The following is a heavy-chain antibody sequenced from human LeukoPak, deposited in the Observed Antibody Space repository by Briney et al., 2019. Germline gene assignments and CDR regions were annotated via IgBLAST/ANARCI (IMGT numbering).Heavy chain of an antibody. CDR3: ARGPLHDFWSGYLDY. V-gene: IGHV1-69*05. CDR1: GGTFSSYA. CDR2: IIPIFGTA. D-gene: IGHD3-3*01. J-gene: IGHJ4*02. Sequence: ASVKVSCKASGGTFSSYAISWVRQAPGQGLEWMGRIIPIFGTANYAQKFQGRVTITTDESTSTAYMELSSLRSEDTAVYYCARGPLHDFWSGYLDYSGQGTLVTVSS.